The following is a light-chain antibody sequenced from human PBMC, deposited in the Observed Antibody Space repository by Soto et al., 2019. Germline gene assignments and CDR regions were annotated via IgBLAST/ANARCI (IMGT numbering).Light chain of an antibody. J-gene: IGLJ1*01. Sequence: QSALTQPASVSGSPGQSITISCTGSSSNIGSYNYVPWYQHHPGKAPKLLIYGVNNRPSGISNRFSGSKSGTTASLTISGLQAEDEAEYYCPSHTGGSTQVFGTGTKLTVL. V-gene: IGLV2-14*01. CDR2: GVN. CDR3: PSHTGGSTQV. CDR1: SSNIGSYNY.